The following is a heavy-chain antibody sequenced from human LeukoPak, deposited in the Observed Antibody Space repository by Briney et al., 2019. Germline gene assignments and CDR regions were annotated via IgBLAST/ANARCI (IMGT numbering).Heavy chain of an antibody. D-gene: IGHD4-17*01. Sequence: GGSLRLSCAASGFTFSSYGMHWVRQAPGKGLEWVAVISYDGSNKYYADSVKGRFTISRDNSKNTLYLQMNSLRVEDTAVYYCAKDRVPYGEFDYWGQGTLVTVSS. CDR1: GFTFSSYG. J-gene: IGHJ4*02. CDR3: AKDRVPYGEFDY. V-gene: IGHV3-30*18. CDR2: ISYDGSNK.